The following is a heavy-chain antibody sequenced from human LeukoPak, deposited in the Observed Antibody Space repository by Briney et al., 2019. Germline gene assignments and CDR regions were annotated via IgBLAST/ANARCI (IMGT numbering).Heavy chain of an antibody. D-gene: IGHD6-13*01. CDR1: GGSISSGDYY. Sequence: SETLSLTCTVSGGSISSGDYYWSWIRQPPGKGLEWIGYIYYSGSTYYNPSLKSRVTISVDTSKNQFSLKLSSVTAADTAVYYCARGLISSSWIGTSQGILDYWGQGTLVTVSS. CDR2: IYYSGST. V-gene: IGHV4-30-4*01. CDR3: ARGLISSSWIGTSQGILDY. J-gene: IGHJ4*02.